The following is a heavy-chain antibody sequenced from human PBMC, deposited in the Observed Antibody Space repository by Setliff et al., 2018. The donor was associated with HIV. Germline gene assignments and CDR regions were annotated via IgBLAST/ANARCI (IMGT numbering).Heavy chain of an antibody. J-gene: IGHJ4*02. CDR1: GDSIRSSVYY. CDR3: VIRSRLGGSSNYLDY. D-gene: IGHD3-16*01. Sequence: KPSETLSLTCTVSGDSIRSSVYYWGWIRQPPGKGLEWIGSIYYSGSTYYNSSLRSRVTISGDTSKKQFSLKLSSVTAADTAVYYCVIRSRLGGSSNYLDYWGQGTLVTVSS. V-gene: IGHV4-39*07. CDR2: IYYSGST.